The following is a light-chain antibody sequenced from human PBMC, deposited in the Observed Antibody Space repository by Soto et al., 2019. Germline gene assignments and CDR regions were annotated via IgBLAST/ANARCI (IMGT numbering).Light chain of an antibody. Sequence: EIVLTQSPGTLSLSPGERATLSCRASQSISSSYLAWYQQRTGQAPRLLIFGASYRATGIPDRFSGSGSGTDFNLTISRLEPEDFAVYYCQQYSSSPPEFTFGPGTKLDSK. CDR1: QSISSSY. J-gene: IGKJ3*01. CDR2: GAS. CDR3: QQYSSSPPEFT. V-gene: IGKV3-20*01.